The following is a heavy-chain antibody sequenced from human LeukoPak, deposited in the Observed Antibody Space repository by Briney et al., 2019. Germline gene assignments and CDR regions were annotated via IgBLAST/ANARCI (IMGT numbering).Heavy chain of an antibody. D-gene: IGHD3-10*01. J-gene: IGHJ6*02. V-gene: IGHV1-46*01. CDR1: GSTFTSYF. Sequence: GASVKVSCKASGSTFTSYFMHWVRQAPGQGLDWMGIINPSGGSTSYAQKFQGRVTITADESTSTAYMELSSLRSEDTAVYYCARADSVVRGVIMYYYYGMDVWGQGTTVTVSS. CDR3: ARADSVVRGVIMYYYYGMDV. CDR2: INPSGGST.